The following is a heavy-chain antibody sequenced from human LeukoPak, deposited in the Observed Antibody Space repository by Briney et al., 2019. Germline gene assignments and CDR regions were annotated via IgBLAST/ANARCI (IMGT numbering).Heavy chain of an antibody. D-gene: IGHD6-13*01. J-gene: IGHJ4*02. CDR2: IKNRSDGGAK. CDR1: GFTFSAAW. V-gene: IGHV3-15*01. CDR3: TTVGSSWGFDY. Sequence: GGSLRLSCAASGFTFSAAWMTRVGQTPGKGLEGVVRIKNRSDGGAKDYPTHVKGRFDISRDDSKNTLYLQMNSLKIEDTGVYYCTTVGSSWGFDYWGQGTLVTVSS.